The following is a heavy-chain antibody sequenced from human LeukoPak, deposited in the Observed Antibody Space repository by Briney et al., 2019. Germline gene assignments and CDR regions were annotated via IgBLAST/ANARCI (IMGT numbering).Heavy chain of an antibody. Sequence: GGSLRLSCAASGFTFSSYWMSWVHQAPGKGLEWVANIKQDGSEKYYVDSVKGRFTISRDNAKNSLYLQMNSLRAEDTAVYYCARDSITYGGNSDLDYWGQGTLVTVSS. CDR1: GFTFSSYW. J-gene: IGHJ4*02. CDR2: IKQDGSEK. V-gene: IGHV3-7*01. CDR3: ARDSITYGGNSDLDY. D-gene: IGHD4-23*01.